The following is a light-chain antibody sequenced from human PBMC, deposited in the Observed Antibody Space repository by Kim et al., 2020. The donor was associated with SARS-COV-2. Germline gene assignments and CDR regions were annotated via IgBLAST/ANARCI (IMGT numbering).Light chain of an antibody. Sequence: SYELTQPPSVSVSPGQTARITCSGDKLGDKYASXYLQKPGQSPVLVMYQNKKRPSGIPERFSGSNSGNTATLIISGTQAMDEADYYCQAWDISTLVFGGG. CDR1: KLGDKY. CDR2: QNK. CDR3: QAWDISTLV. V-gene: IGLV3-1*01. J-gene: IGLJ2*01.